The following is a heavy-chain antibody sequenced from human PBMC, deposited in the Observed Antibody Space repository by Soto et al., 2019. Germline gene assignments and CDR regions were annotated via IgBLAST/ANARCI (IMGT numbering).Heavy chain of an antibody. J-gene: IGHJ6*02. CDR1: GGSIKSDYY. CDR2: KYYSGAT. Sequence: SETLSLTCTVSGGSIKSDYYWAWVRQPPGGGLQWMGYKYYSGATDSDPSLEARVSFSVDTSKNQFFLNLTSVTVADTAVYYCARGRPNYFYYGLDVWGPGIPVTVS. V-gene: IGHV4-30-4*01. CDR3: ARGRPNYFYYGLDV.